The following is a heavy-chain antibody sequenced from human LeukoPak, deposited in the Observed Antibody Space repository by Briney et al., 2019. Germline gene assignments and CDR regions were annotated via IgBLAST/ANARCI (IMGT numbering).Heavy chain of an antibody. Sequence: QTGRSLRLSCAASGFTFSSYAMHCVRQAPGKGLEWVAVISYDGSNKYYADSVKGRFTISRDNSKNTLYLQMNSLRAEDTAVYYCARGPRFGEWWTLDYWGQGTLVTVSS. D-gene: IGHD3-10*01. CDR3: ARGPRFGEWWTLDY. V-gene: IGHV3-30*04. J-gene: IGHJ4*02. CDR1: GFTFSSYA. CDR2: ISYDGSNK.